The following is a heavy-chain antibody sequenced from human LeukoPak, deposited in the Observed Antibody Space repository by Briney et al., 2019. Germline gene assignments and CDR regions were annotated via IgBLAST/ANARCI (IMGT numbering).Heavy chain of an antibody. V-gene: IGHV3-11*05. CDR2: ISSSSSYT. CDR1: GFTFSDYY. J-gene: IGHJ3*02. D-gene: IGHD1-26*01. CDR3: ARAMGGPGAFDI. Sequence: GGSLRLSCAASGFTFSDYYMSWIRQAPGKGLEWVSYISSSSSYTNYADSVKGRFTIFRDNAKNSLYLQVNSLGAEDTAVYYCARAMGGPGAFDIWGQGTMVTVSS.